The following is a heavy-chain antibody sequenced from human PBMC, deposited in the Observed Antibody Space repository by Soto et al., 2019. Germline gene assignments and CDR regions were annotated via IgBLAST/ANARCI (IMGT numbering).Heavy chain of an antibody. CDR2: INAGNGNT. V-gene: IGHV1-3*05. CDR3: ARGIVVVPALDY. J-gene: IGHJ4*02. CDR1: GYTFTSYA. D-gene: IGHD2-21*02. Sequence: QVQLVQSGAEEKKPGASVKVSCKASGYTFTSYAMHWVRQAPGQRLEWMGWINAGNGNTKYSQKFQGRVTITRNTSASTAYMELRSLRSEDTAVYYCARGIVVVPALDYWGQGTLVTVSS.